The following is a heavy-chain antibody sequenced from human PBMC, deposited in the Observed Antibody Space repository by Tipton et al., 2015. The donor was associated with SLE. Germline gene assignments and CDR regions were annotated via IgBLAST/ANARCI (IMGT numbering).Heavy chain of an antibody. CDR3: AREGGAFDI. V-gene: IGHV4-31*03. J-gene: IGHJ3*02. Sequence: LSLTCTVSGGSIGSYYWSWIRQHPGKGLEWIGYIYYSGSTYYNPSLKSRVTISVDTSKNQFSLKLSSVTAADTAVYYCAREGGAFDIWGQGTMVTVSS. D-gene: IGHD3-16*01. CDR2: IYYSGST. CDR1: GGSIGSYY.